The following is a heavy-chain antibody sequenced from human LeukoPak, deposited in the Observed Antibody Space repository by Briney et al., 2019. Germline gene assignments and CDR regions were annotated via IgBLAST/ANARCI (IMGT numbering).Heavy chain of an antibody. J-gene: IGHJ3*02. D-gene: IGHD1-26*01. CDR2: IYYSGST. Sequence: PSQTLSLTCTVSGGSISSGDYYWSWIRQPPGKGLEWIGYIYYSGSTYYNPSLKSRVTISVDKSKNQFSLKLSSVTAADTAVYYCAHGGIVGAKGAFDIWGQGTMVTVSS. V-gene: IGHV4-30-4*01. CDR1: GGSISSGDYY. CDR3: AHGGIVGAKGAFDI.